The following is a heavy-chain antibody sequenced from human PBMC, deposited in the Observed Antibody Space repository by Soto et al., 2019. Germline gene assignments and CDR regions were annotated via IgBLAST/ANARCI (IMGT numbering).Heavy chain of an antibody. J-gene: IGHJ6*02. CDR2: TRNKANSYTK. CDR3: ASTPQPGNDFRV. CDR1: GFTTSDHY. D-gene: IGHD3-3*01. V-gene: IGHV3-72*01. Sequence: EVQLVESGGALVQPGGSLRLSCAASGFTTSDHYMDWVRQAPGKGLEWVGRTRNKANSYTKEYAASVKGRYTISTDDSNNALSLQMNSLKTEDTAVYYWASTPQPGNDFRVWGQGTTVTVSS.